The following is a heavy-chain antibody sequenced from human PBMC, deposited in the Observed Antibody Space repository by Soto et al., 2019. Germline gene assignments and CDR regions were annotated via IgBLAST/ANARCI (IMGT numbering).Heavy chain of an antibody. CDR1: GGFISSGGYS. V-gene: IGHV4-30-2*01. CDR2: IYHSWST. J-gene: IGHJ5*02. D-gene: IGHD1-1*01. Sequence: QLQLQESGSGLVTTSQTLSLTCAVSGGFISSGGYSWNWIRQPLGKVLEWIGYIYHSWSTYYNPSRKGRVTIAIDKSKIQFSQKPTSVTAADTAVYYCARDQLEGNWFDPVGQGTLVTVSS. CDR3: ARDQLEGNWFDP.